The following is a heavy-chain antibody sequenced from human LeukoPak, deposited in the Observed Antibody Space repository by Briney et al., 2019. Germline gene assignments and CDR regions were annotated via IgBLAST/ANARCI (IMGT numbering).Heavy chain of an antibody. D-gene: IGHD3-22*01. CDR3: AREGYDSGGTVDC. CDR2: IYSGGST. V-gene: IGHV3-53*01. J-gene: IGHJ4*02. CDR1: GFTVSGNY. Sequence: GGSLRLSCAASGFTVSGNYMTWVRQAPGKGLEWVSVIYSGGSTYYADSVRGRFTISRHNSKNTLYLQMNSLRAEDTALYYCAREGYDSGGTVDCWGQGTLVTVSS.